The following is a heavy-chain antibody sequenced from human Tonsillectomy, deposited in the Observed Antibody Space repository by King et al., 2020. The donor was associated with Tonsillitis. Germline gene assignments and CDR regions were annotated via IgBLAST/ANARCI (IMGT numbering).Heavy chain of an antibody. V-gene: IGHV4-34*01. CDR1: GGSFSDYY. D-gene: IGHD6-13*01. Sequence: VQLQQWGAGLLKPSETLSLTCAVYGGSFSDYYWSWIRQPPGKGLEWIGEINHSGSTNYNPSLKSRVTISADTSNNQYSLKLISVTAADTAVYYCARGSGAAAVNWFDPWGQGTLVTVSS. CDR3: ARGSGAAAVNWFDP. CDR2: INHSGST. J-gene: IGHJ5*02.